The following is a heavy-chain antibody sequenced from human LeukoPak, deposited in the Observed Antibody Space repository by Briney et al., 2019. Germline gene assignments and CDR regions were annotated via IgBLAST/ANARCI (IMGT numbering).Heavy chain of an antibody. V-gene: IGHV4-31*03. J-gene: IGHJ4*02. CDR3: ARGPTVKYFDY. CDR1: GASISSGGYY. Sequence: PSETLSLTCTVSGASISSGGYYWSWIRHHPGKGLEWIGHIYQTGHTYYNPSLKSRVTISVDTSKNQFSLKLSSVTAADTAVYYCARGPTVKYFDYWGQGTLVTVSS. CDR2: IYQTGHT. D-gene: IGHD4-11*01.